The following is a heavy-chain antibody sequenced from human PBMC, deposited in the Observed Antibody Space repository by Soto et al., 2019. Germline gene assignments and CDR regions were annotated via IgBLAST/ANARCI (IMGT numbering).Heavy chain of an antibody. D-gene: IGHD2-2*01. Sequence: GGSLRLSCTASRVTFSTYSMNWVRQAPGKGLEWVSYISSSGSPIYYADSVKGRFTISRDNAKNSLYLQMNSLRAEDTAVYYCARMGYQLIQSYYSYYMDVWGKGTTVTVSS. J-gene: IGHJ6*03. CDR2: ISSSGSPI. V-gene: IGHV3-48*01. CDR1: RVTFSTYS. CDR3: ARMGYQLIQSYYSYYMDV.